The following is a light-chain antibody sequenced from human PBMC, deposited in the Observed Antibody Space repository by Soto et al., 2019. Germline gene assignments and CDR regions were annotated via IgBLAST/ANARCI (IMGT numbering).Light chain of an antibody. CDR1: QSVSSY. J-gene: IGKJ4*01. Sequence: EIVLTQSPATLSLSPGERATLSCRASQSVSSYLAWYQQKPGQAPRLLIYDASNRATGIPARFSGSGSGTDFPLTINSLEPEDFAVYYCQQRSNWPPTFGGGTKVEIK. CDR3: QQRSNWPPT. CDR2: DAS. V-gene: IGKV3-11*01.